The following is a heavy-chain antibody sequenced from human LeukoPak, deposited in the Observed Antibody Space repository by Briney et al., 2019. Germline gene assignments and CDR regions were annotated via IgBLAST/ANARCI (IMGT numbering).Heavy chain of an antibody. V-gene: IGHV4-34*01. CDR2: INHSGST. Sequence: SETLSLTCAVYGGSFSGYYWSWIRQPPGKGLEWIGEINHSGSTNYNPSLKSRVTISVDTSKNQFSLKLSSVTAADTAVYYCAREGGGDCYDCPFDYWGQGTLVTVSS. J-gene: IGHJ4*02. CDR1: GGSFSGYY. D-gene: IGHD2-21*02. CDR3: AREGGGDCYDCPFDY.